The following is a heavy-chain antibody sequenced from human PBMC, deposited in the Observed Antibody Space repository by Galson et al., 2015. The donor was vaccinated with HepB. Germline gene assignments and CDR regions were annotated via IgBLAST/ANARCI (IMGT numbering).Heavy chain of an antibody. V-gene: IGHV3-66*01. CDR2: VYYGGAT. D-gene: IGHD1-26*01. Sequence: SLRLSCAASGFSVSSKYMTWVRQVPGKGLEWVAVVYYGGATEYAASVKGRFILSRDFSKNTLSLQLNSLRPEDTAMYYCATEGDTTTWYRYWGQGTLVTVSS. CDR3: ATEGDTTTWYRY. J-gene: IGHJ4*02. CDR1: GFSVSSKY.